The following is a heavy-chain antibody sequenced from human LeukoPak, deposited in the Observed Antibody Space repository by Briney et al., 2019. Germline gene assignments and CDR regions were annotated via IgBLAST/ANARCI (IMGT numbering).Heavy chain of an antibody. CDR1: GYTFTSYD. J-gene: IGHJ4*02. Sequence: ASVKLSCKASGYTFTSYDINWVRQATGQGLEWMGWMNPNSGNTGYAQKFLGRVTMTRNTSISTAYMELSSLRSEDTAVYYCANLYCSGGSCYRWGQGTLVTVSS. V-gene: IGHV1-8*01. D-gene: IGHD2-15*01. CDR3: ANLYCSGGSCYR. CDR2: MNPNSGNT.